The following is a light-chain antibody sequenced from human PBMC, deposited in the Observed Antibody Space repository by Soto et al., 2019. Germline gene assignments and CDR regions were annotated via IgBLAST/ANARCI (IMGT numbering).Light chain of an antibody. Sequence: QSALTQPASVSGSPGQSITISCTGTSSDVGGYNYVSWYQQYPGKAPKLMIYEVSNRPSGVSNRFSGSKSGDTASLTISGLEAEDEAEYHCSSYAGTSTFAVFGAGTKVTVL. J-gene: IGLJ3*02. CDR1: SSDVGGYNY. V-gene: IGLV2-14*01. CDR3: SSYAGTSTFAV. CDR2: EVS.